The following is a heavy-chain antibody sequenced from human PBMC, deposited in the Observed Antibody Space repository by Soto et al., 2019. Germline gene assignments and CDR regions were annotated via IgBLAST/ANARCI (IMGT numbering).Heavy chain of an antibody. CDR1: GGTFNTYA. Sequence: QVQLVQSGAEMKKPGSSVKFSCQSSGGTFNTYAMNWVRQAPGQGPEWMGDISPMFGAANYAPKFQGRVTITADKSTGTSYMQFSSLTSEDTALYFCEREVQVNPPAFVYCGQGTRVTVSS. CDR3: EREVQVNPPAFVY. J-gene: IGHJ4*02. CDR2: ISPMFGAA. D-gene: IGHD3-22*01. V-gene: IGHV1-69*06.